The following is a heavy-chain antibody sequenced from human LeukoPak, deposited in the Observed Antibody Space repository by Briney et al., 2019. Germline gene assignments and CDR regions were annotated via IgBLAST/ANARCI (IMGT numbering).Heavy chain of an antibody. CDR2: ISGSDGST. CDR3: ATVGGHSVYDGKD. CDR1: GFTFSDYW. J-gene: IGHJ4*02. V-gene: IGHV3-23*01. Sequence: GGSLRLSCAASGFTFSDYWMTWVRQAPGKGLEWVSAISGSDGSTYYADSVKGRFTISRDNSKNTVYLQMNSLRAEDTAVYYCATVGGHSVYDGKDWGQGTLVTVTS. D-gene: IGHD5/OR15-5a*01.